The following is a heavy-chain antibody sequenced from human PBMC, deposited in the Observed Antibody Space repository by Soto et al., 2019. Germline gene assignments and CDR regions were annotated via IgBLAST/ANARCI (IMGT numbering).Heavy chain of an antibody. Sequence: SETLSLTCAVSGGSISNNNWWHWVRQPPRKGLEWIGEIYHSGSTKYNPSLESRVTISVDKPKNQFSLRLSSVTAADTAVYYCARYSSGSSDPRLDSWGQGTLVTVSS. D-gene: IGHD6-19*01. CDR3: ARYSSGSSDPRLDS. J-gene: IGHJ4*02. CDR1: GGSISNNNW. V-gene: IGHV4-4*02. CDR2: IYHSGST.